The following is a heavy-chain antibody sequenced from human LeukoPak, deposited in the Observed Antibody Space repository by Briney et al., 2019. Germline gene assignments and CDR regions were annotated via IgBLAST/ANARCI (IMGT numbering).Heavy chain of an antibody. V-gene: IGHV3-64D*09. D-gene: IGHD4-23*01. CDR3: VRRWSADDHDY. CDR1: GFTFSSYG. Sequence: PGRSLRLSCAASGFTFSSYGMHWVRQAPGKGLQYVSSINNNGVNTYYADSVKGRFTVSRDNSKSTLYLQMSSLRTEDTAVYYCVRRWSADDHDYWGQGTLVTVSS. J-gene: IGHJ4*02. CDR2: INNNGVNT.